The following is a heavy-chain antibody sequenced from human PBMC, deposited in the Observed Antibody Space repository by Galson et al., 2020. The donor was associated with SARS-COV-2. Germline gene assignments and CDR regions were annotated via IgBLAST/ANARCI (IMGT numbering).Heavy chain of an antibody. J-gene: IGHJ6*03. Sequence: SETLSLTCTVSGGSISSSSYYWGWIRQPPGKGLEWIGSIYYSGSTYYNPSLKSRVTISVDTSKNQFSLKLSSVTAADTAVYYCARDRGSLYSSGWYYYYYYMDVWGKGTTVTVSS. CDR3: ARDRGSLYSSGWYYYYYYMDV. CDR1: GGSISSSSYY. CDR2: IYYSGST. V-gene: IGHV4-39*07. D-gene: IGHD6-19*01.